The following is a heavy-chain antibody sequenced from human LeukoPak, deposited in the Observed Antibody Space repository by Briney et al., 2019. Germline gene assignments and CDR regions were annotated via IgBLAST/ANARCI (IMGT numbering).Heavy chain of an antibody. V-gene: IGHV3-7*01. D-gene: IGHD1-1*01. CDR3: ARDHWNFDR. J-gene: IGHJ5*02. Sequence: GGSLRLSCAASGFTFSSYWMTWVRQAPGKGLEWVANIKEDGSEKYYVDSVKGRFTISRDNAKNSLYLQMNSLRVEDTAIYYCARDHWNFDRWGQGALVTVSS. CDR2: IKEDGSEK. CDR1: GFTFSSYW.